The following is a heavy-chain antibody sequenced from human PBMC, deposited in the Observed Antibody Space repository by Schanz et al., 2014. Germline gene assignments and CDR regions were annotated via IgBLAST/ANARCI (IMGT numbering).Heavy chain of an antibody. V-gene: IGHV3-53*01. J-gene: IGHJ5*02. CDR3: AKDMNREATAPES. D-gene: IGHD5-12*01. CDR1: GFSVSNTY. Sequence: EVQLAESGGGLIQPGGSLRLSCVVSGFSVSNTYMHWVRQSPGKGLEWVSAINTADTTYYADSVKGRFTVSRDNSKNTVYLHMNSLRDEDTAVYYCAKDMNREATAPESWGQGTLVVVSS. CDR2: INTADTT.